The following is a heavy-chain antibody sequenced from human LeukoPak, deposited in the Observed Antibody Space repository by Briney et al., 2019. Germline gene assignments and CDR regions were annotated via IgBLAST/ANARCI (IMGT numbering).Heavy chain of an antibody. J-gene: IGHJ4*02. CDR3: TRDRGDGYIYFDY. D-gene: IGHD5-24*01. CDR1: GLSFSSYW. CDR2: INSDGSST. V-gene: IGHV3-74*01. Sequence: GGSLRLSCAASGLSFSSYWMHWVRQAPGKGLVWVSRINSDGSSTNYADSVKGRFTISRDNAKNTQYLQMNSLRAEDTAVYYCTRDRGDGYIYFDYWGQGTLVTVSS.